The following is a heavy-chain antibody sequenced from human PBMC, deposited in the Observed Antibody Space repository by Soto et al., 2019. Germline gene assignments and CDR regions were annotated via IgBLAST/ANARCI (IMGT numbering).Heavy chain of an antibody. D-gene: IGHD2-15*01. CDR3: ANGLPPYYYYGLDV. CDR2: ISYDGSDK. Sequence: PGGSLRLSCAASGFTFSTYGMHWVRQAPGKGLEWVALISYDGSDKYYADSVKGRFTISRDNSKNTLYLQMNSLRAEDTAVYYCANGLPPYYYYGLDVWGQGTTVTVSS. J-gene: IGHJ6*02. V-gene: IGHV3-30*18. CDR1: GFTFSTYG.